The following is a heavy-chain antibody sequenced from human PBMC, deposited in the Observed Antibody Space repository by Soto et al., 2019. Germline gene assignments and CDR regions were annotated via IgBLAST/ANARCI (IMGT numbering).Heavy chain of an antibody. D-gene: IGHD3-3*01. CDR3: TTENKDFWSGYPNSFDY. V-gene: IGHV3-15*07. CDR2: IKSKTDGGTT. CDR1: GFHFSNAG. J-gene: IGHJ4*02. Sequence: GGPLRLSCAASGFHFSNAGMNWVRQAPGKGLEWVGRIKSKTDGGTTDYAAPVKGRFTISRDDSKNTLYLQMNSLKTEDTAVYYCTTENKDFWSGYPNSFDYWGQGTLVTVSS.